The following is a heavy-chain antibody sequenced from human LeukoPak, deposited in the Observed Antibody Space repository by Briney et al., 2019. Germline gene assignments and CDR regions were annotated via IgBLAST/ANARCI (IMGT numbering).Heavy chain of an antibody. CDR2: IYYSGST. CDR3: AVTMVRGVIFLYYFDY. Sequence: SESLSLTCTVSGGSISSSSYYWGWIRQPPGKGREWIGIIYYSGSTYYNPSLKSRVTISVDTSKNQFSLKLSSVTAADTAVYYCAVTMVRGVIFLYYFDYWGQGTLVTVSS. D-gene: IGHD3-10*01. CDR1: GGSISSSSYY. V-gene: IGHV4-39*01. J-gene: IGHJ4*02.